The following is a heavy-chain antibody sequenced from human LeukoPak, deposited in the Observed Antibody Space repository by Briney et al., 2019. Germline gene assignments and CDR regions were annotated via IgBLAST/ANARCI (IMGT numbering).Heavy chain of an antibody. CDR2: IYTSGST. CDR3: ARAGQWFNIPSWFDP. J-gene: IGHJ5*02. CDR1: GNSISSGDNY. D-gene: IGHD3-22*01. V-gene: IGHV4-61*02. Sequence: SETLSLTCTVSGNSISSGDNYWSWIRQPAGKGLEWIGRIYTSGSTNYNPSLKSRVTISGDTSKNQFSLRLSSVTAADTAVYYCARAGQWFNIPSWFDPWGQGTLVTVSS.